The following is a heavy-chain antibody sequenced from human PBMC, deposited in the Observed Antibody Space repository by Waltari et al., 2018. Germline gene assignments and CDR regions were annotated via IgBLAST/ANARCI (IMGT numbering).Heavy chain of an antibody. J-gene: IGHJ4*02. V-gene: IGHV1-69*01. Sequence: QVQLVQSGAEVKKPGSSVKVSCKASGGTFSTSGISWVRQAPGQGLEWMGGIIPIFGTANYAQKFQGRVTITADESTSTAYMELSSLRSEDTAVYYCARERADYYDSSGYYYSFDYWGQGTLVTVSS. CDR2: IIPIFGTA. CDR3: ARERADYYDSSGYYYSFDY. CDR1: GGTFSTSG. D-gene: IGHD3-22*01.